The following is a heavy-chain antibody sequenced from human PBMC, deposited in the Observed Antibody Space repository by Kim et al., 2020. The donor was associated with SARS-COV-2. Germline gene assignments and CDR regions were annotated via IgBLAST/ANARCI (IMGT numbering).Heavy chain of an antibody. J-gene: IGHJ5*02. D-gene: IGHD3-22*01. CDR1: GFTFSDYY. V-gene: IGHV3-11*01. CDR2: ISSSGSTI. Sequence: GSLRLSCAASGFTFSDYYMSWIRQAPGKGLEWVSYISSSGSTIYYADSVKGRFTISRDNAKNSLYLQMNSLRAEDTAVYYCARGGKYYYDSSSWFDPWGQGTLVTVSS. CDR3: ARGGKYYYDSSSWFDP.